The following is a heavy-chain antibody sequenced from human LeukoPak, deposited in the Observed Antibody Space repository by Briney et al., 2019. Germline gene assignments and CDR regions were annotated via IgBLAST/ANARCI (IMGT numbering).Heavy chain of an antibody. V-gene: IGHV3-30*04. Sequence: GGSLRLSCAASGFTLSSYAMHWVRQAPGKGLEWVAVISYDGSNKYYADSVKGRFTISRDNSKNTLYLQMNSLRAEDTAVYYCARGVAARPHAFDIWGQGTMVTVSS. CDR2: ISYDGSNK. CDR3: ARGVAARPHAFDI. CDR1: GFTLSSYA. D-gene: IGHD6-6*01. J-gene: IGHJ3*02.